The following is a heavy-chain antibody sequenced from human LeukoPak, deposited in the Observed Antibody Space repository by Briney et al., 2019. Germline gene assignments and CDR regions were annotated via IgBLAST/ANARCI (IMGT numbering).Heavy chain of an antibody. CDR1: GFTFSNYA. CDR2: SGSGGNT. J-gene: IGHJ3*02. CDR3: ARDSHKFDSSGYYPDAFDI. V-gene: IGHV3-69-1*02. D-gene: IGHD3-22*01. Sequence: GGSLRLSCAASGFTFSNYAMSWVRQAPGKGLEWVSASGSGGNTYYADSVKGRFTISRDNAKKSLYLQMHSLRAEDTAVYYCARDSHKFDSSGYYPDAFDIWGQGTMVTVSS.